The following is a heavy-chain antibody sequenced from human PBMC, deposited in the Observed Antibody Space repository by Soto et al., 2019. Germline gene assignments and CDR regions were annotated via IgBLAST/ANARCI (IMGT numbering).Heavy chain of an antibody. CDR3: ARQPYYDFWSGYRYYYYMDV. Sequence: SETLSLTCTVSGGSISSSSYYWGWIRQPPGKGLEWIGSIYYSGSTYYNPSLKSRVTISVDTSKNQFSLKLSSVTAADTAVYYCARQPYYDFWSGYRYYYYMDVWGKGTTVTVSS. CDR1: GGSISSSSYY. CDR2: IYYSGST. J-gene: IGHJ6*03. V-gene: IGHV4-39*01. D-gene: IGHD3-3*01.